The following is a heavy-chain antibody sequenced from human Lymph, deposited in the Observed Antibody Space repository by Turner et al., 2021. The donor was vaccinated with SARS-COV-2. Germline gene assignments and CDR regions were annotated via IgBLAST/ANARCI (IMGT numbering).Heavy chain of an antibody. CDR2: IYSGGST. Sequence: EVQLVESGGGLIQPGGSLRLSCAASGLTVSSNYMSWVRQAPGKVLEWVSVIYSGGSTYYADSVKGRFTISRDNSKNTLYLQMNSLRAEDTAVYYCARDLMEVGGMDVWGQGTTVTVSS. V-gene: IGHV3-53*01. J-gene: IGHJ6*02. D-gene: IGHD3-3*01. CDR1: GLTVSSNY. CDR3: ARDLMEVGGMDV.